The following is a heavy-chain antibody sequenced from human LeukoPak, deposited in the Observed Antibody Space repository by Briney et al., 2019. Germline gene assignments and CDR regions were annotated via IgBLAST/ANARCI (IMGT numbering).Heavy chain of an antibody. V-gene: IGHV4-39*01. CDR3: ATRWGGQQLPDYFDY. CDR2: IYYSGST. Sequence: ASETLSLTCTVSGGSISSSSYYWGWIRQPPGTGLEWIGSIYYSGSTYYNPSLKSRVTISVDTSKNQFSLKLSSVTAADTAVYYCATRWGGQQLPDYFDYWGQGTLVTVSS. D-gene: IGHD6-13*01. CDR1: GGSISSSSYY. J-gene: IGHJ4*02.